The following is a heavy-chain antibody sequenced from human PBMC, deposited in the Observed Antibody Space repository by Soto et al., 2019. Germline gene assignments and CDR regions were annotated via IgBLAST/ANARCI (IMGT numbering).Heavy chain of an antibody. D-gene: IGHD4-17*01. V-gene: IGHV4-59*08. CDR1: GGSISSYY. Sequence: SETLSLTCTVSGGSISSYYWSWIRQRPGKGLEWIGYIYYSGSTNYNPSLKSRVTISVDTSKNQFSLKLSSVTAADTAVYYCARLGGVTTRRSDDNWFDPWGQGTLVTVSS. CDR2: IYYSGST. J-gene: IGHJ5*02. CDR3: ARLGGVTTRRSDDNWFDP.